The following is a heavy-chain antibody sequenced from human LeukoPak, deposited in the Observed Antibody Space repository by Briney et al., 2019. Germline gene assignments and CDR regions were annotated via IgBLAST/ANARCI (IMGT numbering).Heavy chain of an antibody. V-gene: IGHV3-21*01. D-gene: IGHD3-22*01. CDR1: GFTFSSYS. CDR2: ISSSSSYI. J-gene: IGHJ4*02. CDR3: ASLSYDSSGYVLF. Sequence: PGGSLRPSCQASGFTFSSYSMNWVRQAQGKGLEWASSISSSSSYIYYADSVKGRFTISRDNAKNSLYLQMNSLRAEDTAVYYCASLSYDSSGYVLFWGQGTLVTVSS.